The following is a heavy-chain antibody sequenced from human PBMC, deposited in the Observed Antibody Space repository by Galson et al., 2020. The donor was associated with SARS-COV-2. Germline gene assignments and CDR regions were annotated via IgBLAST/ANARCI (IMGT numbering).Heavy chain of an antibody. Sequence: SQTLSLTCAISGDSVSSNSAAWNWIRQSPSRGLQWLGRTYYSSRWYNDYAVSVKSRITINADTPKNQLSLQLTSVTPEDTAVYYCARGDGAVAGKYFFDYWGRGTLVTVSS. CDR3: ARGDGAVAGKYFFDY. CDR1: GDSVSSNSAA. J-gene: IGHJ4*02. CDR2: TYYSSRWYN. V-gene: IGHV6-1*01. D-gene: IGHD6-19*01.